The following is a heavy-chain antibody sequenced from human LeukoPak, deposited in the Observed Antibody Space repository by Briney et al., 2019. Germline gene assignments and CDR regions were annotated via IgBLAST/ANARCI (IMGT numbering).Heavy chain of an antibody. J-gene: IGHJ5*02. Sequence: ASVKVSCKASGYTFTGYYMHWVRQAPGQGLEWMGWINPNSGGTNYAQKFQGRVTMTRDTSISTAYMELSRLRSDDTAVYYCARGLRYSGSGGRGKFDPWGQGTLVTVPS. CDR3: ARGLRYSGSGGRGKFDP. V-gene: IGHV1-2*02. D-gene: IGHD5-12*01. CDR1: GYTFTGYY. CDR2: INPNSGGT.